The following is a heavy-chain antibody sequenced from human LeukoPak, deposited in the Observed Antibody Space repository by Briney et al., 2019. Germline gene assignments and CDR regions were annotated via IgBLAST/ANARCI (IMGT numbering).Heavy chain of an antibody. CDR3: ASFYQAYYFDY. J-gene: IGHJ4*02. V-gene: IGHV4-30-4*01. CDR1: GGSISSGDYY. Sequence: NPSQTLSLTCTVSGGSISSGDYYWSWIRQPPGKGLEWIGYIYYSGTTYYSPSLKSRITISVDTSKNRFSLRLSSVTAVDTAVYYCASFYQAYYFDYWGQGTLVTVSS. CDR2: IYYSGTT. D-gene: IGHD2-21*01.